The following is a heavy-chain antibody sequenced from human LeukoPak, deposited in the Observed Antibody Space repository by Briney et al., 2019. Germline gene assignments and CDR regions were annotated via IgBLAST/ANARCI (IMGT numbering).Heavy chain of an antibody. Sequence: SQTLSLTCVISGDSVSSNSVTWNWIRQSPSRGLEWLGRTYYRSTWYNDYAVSVRGRITVNPDTSKNQFSLHLNSVTPEDTAVYYCARRLTQYDCFDPWGQGILVTVSS. J-gene: IGHJ5*02. CDR3: ARRLTQYDCFDP. CDR2: TYYRSTWYN. D-gene: IGHD2-2*01. V-gene: IGHV6-1*01. CDR1: GDSVSSNSVT.